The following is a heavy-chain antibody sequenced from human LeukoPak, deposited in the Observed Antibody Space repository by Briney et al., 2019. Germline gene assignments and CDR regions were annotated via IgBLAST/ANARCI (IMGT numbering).Heavy chain of an antibody. CDR3: AKGPGGSGSSSPYFDS. CDR2: INYSGTSP. D-gene: IGHD6-13*01. CDR1: GFTFSNYA. V-gene: IGHV3-23*01. Sequence: SGGSLRLTCAASGFTFSNYAMTWVRRAPGKGLEWVSGINYSGTSPYYADSVKGRFSVSRDNSKNTLYLQMDSLRVEDTAVYFCAKGPGGSGSSSPYFDSWGQGPLVTVSS. J-gene: IGHJ4*02.